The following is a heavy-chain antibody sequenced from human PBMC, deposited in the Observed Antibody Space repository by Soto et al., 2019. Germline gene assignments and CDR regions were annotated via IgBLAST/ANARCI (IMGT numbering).Heavy chain of an antibody. CDR3: ARRLTTSVNAMGY. CDR1: GFTFSDYA. J-gene: IGHJ4*02. V-gene: IGHV3-30-3*01. CDR2: ISDDGINK. Sequence: QVQLVESGGGVVQPGRSLRLSCSASGFTFSDYAIHWVRQAPGKGLEWVAVISDDGINKYTADSVKGRFIISRDNSKNTVFLQRSSLGHEDTAVYDCARRLTTSVNAMGYWGQGTLVTVSS. D-gene: IGHD4-17*01.